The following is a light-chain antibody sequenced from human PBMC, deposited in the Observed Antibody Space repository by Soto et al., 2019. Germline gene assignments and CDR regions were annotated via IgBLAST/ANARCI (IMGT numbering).Light chain of an antibody. CDR2: EVS. Sequence: QSVLAQPASVSGSPGQSITISCTGTSSDVGGYNYVSWYQQHPGKAPKLMICEVSNRPSGVSNRFSGSKSGNTASLTISGLQAEDEAGYYCSSYTSSSTLVFGTGTKVTVL. J-gene: IGLJ1*01. CDR1: SSDVGGYNY. CDR3: SSYTSSSTLV. V-gene: IGLV2-14*01.